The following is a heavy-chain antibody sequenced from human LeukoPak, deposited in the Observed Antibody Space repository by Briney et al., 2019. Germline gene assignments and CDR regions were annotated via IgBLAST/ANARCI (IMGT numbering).Heavy chain of an antibody. D-gene: IGHD3-3*01. CDR3: ARASITIFGVVKTWFDP. CDR2: INAGNGNT. J-gene: IGHJ5*02. V-gene: IGHV1-3*01. CDR1: GYTFTSYA. Sequence: ASVKVSCKASGYTFTSYAMHWVRQAPGQRLEWMGWINAGNGNTKYSQKFQGRVTITRDTSARTAYMELSSLRSEDTAVYYCARASITIFGVVKTWFDPWGQGTLVTVSS.